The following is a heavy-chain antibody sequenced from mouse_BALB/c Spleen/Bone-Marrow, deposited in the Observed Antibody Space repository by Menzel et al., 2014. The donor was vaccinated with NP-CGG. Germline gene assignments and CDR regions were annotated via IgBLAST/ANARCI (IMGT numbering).Heavy chain of an antibody. D-gene: IGHD2-1*01. V-gene: IGHV1S135*01. CDR2: INPYYGST. Sequence: VQLQQSGPELEKPGASVKISCKTSGYSFTGYNMNWVTQRNGKSLEWIGNINPYYGSTGYNQRFKGKATLTVDKSSSTAFMQLKGLTSEDYAVYYCARSDGINFAMDFWGQGTSVTVSS. CDR1: GYSFTGYN. J-gene: IGHJ4*01. CDR3: ARSDGINFAMDF.